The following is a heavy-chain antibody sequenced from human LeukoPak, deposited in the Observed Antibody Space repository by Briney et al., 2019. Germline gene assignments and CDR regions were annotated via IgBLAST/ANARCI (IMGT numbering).Heavy chain of an antibody. V-gene: IGHV3-23*01. Sequence: PGRSLRLSCAASGFTFSSYAMGWVRQAPGKGLEWVSGISGSGDNTYYADSVKGRFTISRDNSKNTLYVQVNSLGTEDTAAYYCAKGSYYDSSGSFYFDYWGQGTLVTVSS. CDR1: GFTFSSYA. CDR3: AKGSYYDSSGSFYFDY. J-gene: IGHJ4*02. D-gene: IGHD3-22*01. CDR2: ISGSGDNT.